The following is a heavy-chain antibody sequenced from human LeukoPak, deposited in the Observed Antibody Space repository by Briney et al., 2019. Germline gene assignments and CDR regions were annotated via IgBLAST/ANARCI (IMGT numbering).Heavy chain of an antibody. CDR3: ARHVRGTTRNYYFDY. J-gene: IGHJ4*02. V-gene: IGHV4-39*01. D-gene: IGHD1-1*01. Sequence: SETPSLTCTVSGGSISSSSYYWGWIRQPPGKGLEWIGSIYYSGSTYYNPSLKSRVTISVDTSKNQFSLKLSSVTAADTAVYYCARHVRGTTRNYYFDYWGQGTLVTVPS. CDR1: GGSISSSSYY. CDR2: IYYSGST.